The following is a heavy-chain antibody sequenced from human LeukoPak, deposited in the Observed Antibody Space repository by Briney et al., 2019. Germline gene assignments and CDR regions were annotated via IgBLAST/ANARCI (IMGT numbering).Heavy chain of an antibody. D-gene: IGHD7-27*01. CDR2: ISPGGRDE. CDR3: ARRWGSLDY. CDR1: GFTFNSDG. J-gene: IGHJ4*02. Sequence: PGRSLRLSCAASGFTFNSDGIHWVRQAPGKGLYCVAVISPGGRDECFADSVKGRFTVSTDNSNNTLCLQMNSLRAEDTAVYYCARRWGSLDYWGQGTLVTVSS. V-gene: IGHV3-30*03.